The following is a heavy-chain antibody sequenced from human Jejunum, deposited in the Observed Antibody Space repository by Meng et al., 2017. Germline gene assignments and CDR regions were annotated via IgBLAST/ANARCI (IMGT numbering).Heavy chain of an antibody. V-gene: IGHV2-70*04. CDR1: GFPLTTSGMR. J-gene: IGHJ3*01. CDR3: ARMRPGYNTGGDVFDV. CDR2: IDWDDDK. D-gene: IGHD1-14*01. Sequence: SGPTLVKPTQTLTLTCTFSGFPLTTSGMRVSWIRQPPGKALEWLARIDWDDDKFYSASLRTRLTISKDTSKKQVVLTVTNMDPVDTSTYYCARMRPGYNTGGDVFDVWGQGTMVTVSS.